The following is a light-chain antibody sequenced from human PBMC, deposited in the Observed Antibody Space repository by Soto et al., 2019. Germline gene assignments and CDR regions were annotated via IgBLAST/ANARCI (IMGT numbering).Light chain of an antibody. J-gene: IGLJ2*01. Sequence: QSALTQPRSVSGSPGQSVTISCTGTSSDVGGYNYVSWYQQHPGKAPKLMIYDVSQRPSGVPDRFSGSKSGNTASLTISRLQSEYEADYYCCANAGTYTVFGGGTKLTVL. CDR1: SSDVGGYNY. CDR2: DVS. CDR3: CANAGTYTV. V-gene: IGLV2-11*01.